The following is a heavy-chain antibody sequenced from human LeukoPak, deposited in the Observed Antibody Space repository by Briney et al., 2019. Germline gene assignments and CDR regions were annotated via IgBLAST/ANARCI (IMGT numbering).Heavy chain of an antibody. CDR3: ARRGKGYQYMDV. D-gene: IGHD4-23*01. V-gene: IGHV4-59*08. Sequence: SETLSLTCTVSGVSISTSYWSWIRQAPGKGLEYIGHLYYSGSPNYNPSLKSRVTISADTSRNEISLKVKSMTAADTAVYYCARRGKGYQYMDVWGKGTTVIVSS. CDR1: GVSISTSY. CDR2: LYYSGSP. J-gene: IGHJ6*03.